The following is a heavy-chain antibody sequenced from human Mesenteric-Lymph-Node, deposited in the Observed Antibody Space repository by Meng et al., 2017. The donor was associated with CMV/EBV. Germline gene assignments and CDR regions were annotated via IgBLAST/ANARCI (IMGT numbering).Heavy chain of an antibody. CDR2: VSWNNGTL. Sequence: SLKISCAASGFIFDNFVMHWVRQGPGKGLEWVSSVSWNNGTLDYADSVKGRFTISRDNAKNSLYLQMDSLRPEDTAFYYCTKDLLYHSGTFDMWGPGTMVTVSS. CDR1: GFIFDNFV. CDR3: TKDLLYHSGTFDM. D-gene: IGHD1-26*01. V-gene: IGHV3-9*01. J-gene: IGHJ3*02.